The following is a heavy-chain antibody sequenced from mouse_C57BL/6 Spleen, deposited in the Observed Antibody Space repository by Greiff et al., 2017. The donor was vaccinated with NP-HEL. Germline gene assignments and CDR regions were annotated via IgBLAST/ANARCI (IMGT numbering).Heavy chain of an antibody. CDR3: ARRGDTWFAY. CDR2: INPSSGYT. Sequence: VKLQQSGAELARPGASVKMSCKASGYTFTSYTMHWVKQRPGQGLEWIGYINPSSGYTKYNQKFKDKATLTADKSSSTAYMQLSSLTSEDSAVDYCARRGDTWFAYWGQGTLVTVSA. CDR1: GYTFTSYT. J-gene: IGHJ3*01. D-gene: IGHD3-3*01. V-gene: IGHV1-4*01.